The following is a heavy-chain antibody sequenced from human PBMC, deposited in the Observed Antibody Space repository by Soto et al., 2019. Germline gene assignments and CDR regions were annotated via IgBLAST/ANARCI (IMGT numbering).Heavy chain of an antibody. CDR1: GFTFSSYS. CDR3: ARASIAAAGFDY. Sequence: EVQLVESGGGLVKPGGSLRLSCAASGFTFSSYSMNWVRQAPGKGLEWVSSISSSSSYIYYADSVKGRFTISRDKAKNSRYLQRNSARAEDTAVYYCARASIAAAGFDYWGQGTLVTVSS. CDR2: ISSSSSYI. J-gene: IGHJ4*02. D-gene: IGHD6-13*01. V-gene: IGHV3-21*01.